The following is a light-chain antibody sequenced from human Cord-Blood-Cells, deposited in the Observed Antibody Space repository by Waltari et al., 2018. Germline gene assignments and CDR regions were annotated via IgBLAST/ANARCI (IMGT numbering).Light chain of an antibody. V-gene: IGLV3-21*04. CDR1: KIGSKS. Sequence: SYVLTQPPSVSVAPGKTARITCGGNKIGSKSVHRYQQQPGQAPVLVIYYDSARPSGIRERFSGSDSGNAATLTISRVEAGDEADYYCQVWDSSSDHYDFGTGTKVTVL. CDR3: QVWDSSSDHYD. CDR2: YDS. J-gene: IGLJ1*01.